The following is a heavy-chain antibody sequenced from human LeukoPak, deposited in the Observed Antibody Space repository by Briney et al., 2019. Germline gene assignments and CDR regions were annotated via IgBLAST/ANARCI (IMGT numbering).Heavy chain of an antibody. J-gene: IGHJ4*02. CDR3: ARILTGYCLDH. Sequence: SETLSLTCTVSGGSISSRSYYWGWIRQPPGKGLEWIGNIYNSGSTYYNPSLRSRVTISVHTSKNQFSLKLSSVTAAETAVYYCARILTGYCLDHWGQGTLVTVSS. V-gene: IGHV4-39*01. CDR1: GGSISSRSYY. CDR2: IYNSGST. D-gene: IGHD3-9*01.